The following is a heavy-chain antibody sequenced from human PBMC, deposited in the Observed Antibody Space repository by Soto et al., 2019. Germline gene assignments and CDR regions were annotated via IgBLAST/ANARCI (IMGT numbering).Heavy chain of an antibody. J-gene: IGHJ6*03. Sequence: GGSLSLSCADSGVSFSNTLMSWVREAPGKVLEWVGRIKSKTDGGTTDYAAPVKGRFTSSRDDSKNTLYLQMNSLKKEDTAVYYCTPNEYYERSGYCYY. CDR1: GVSFSNTL. CDR3: TPNEYYERSGYCYY. D-gene: IGHD3-22*01. V-gene: IGHV3-15*01. CDR2: IKSKTDGGTT.